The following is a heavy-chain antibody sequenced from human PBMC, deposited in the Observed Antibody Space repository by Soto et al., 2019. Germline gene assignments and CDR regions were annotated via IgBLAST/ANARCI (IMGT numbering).Heavy chain of an antibody. D-gene: IGHD3-10*01. J-gene: IGHJ4*02. CDR2: ISNSGSTI. Sequence: GGSLRLSCAASGFTFRSYNMNWVRQAPGEGLEWISFISNSGSTIYYADSVRGRFIISRDNAKNSLYLQMDSLRAEDTAMYYCARGTYSSGTSYWGQGTPVTVSS. CDR1: GFTFRSYN. CDR3: ARGTYSSGTSY. V-gene: IGHV3-48*01.